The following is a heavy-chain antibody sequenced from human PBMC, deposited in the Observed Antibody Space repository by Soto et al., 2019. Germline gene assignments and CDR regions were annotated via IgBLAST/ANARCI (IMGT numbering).Heavy chain of an antibody. J-gene: IGHJ4*02. V-gene: IGHV1-46*01. CDR2: INPSGGST. CDR3: ASTWSADHYFDY. CDR1: GYTFTSYY. D-gene: IGHD2-2*01. Sequence: ASVKVSCKASGYTFTSYYMHWVRQAPGQGLEWMGIINPSGGSTSYAQKFQGRVTMTRDTSTSTVYMELSSLRSEDTAVYYCASTWSADHYFDYWGQGTLVTVSS.